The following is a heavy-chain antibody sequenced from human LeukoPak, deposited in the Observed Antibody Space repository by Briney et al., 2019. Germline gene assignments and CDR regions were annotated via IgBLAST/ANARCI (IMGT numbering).Heavy chain of an antibody. CDR3: ARDHAEYCSGGSCYSDVKSYYYYGMDV. CDR2: ISAYNGNT. Sequence: ASVKVSCKASGYTFTSYGISWVRQAPGQGLEWMGWISAYNGNTNYAQKLQGRVTMTTDTSTSTAYMELRSLRSDDTAVYYCARDHAEYCSGGSCYSDVKSYYYYGMDVWGQGTTVTVSS. D-gene: IGHD2-15*01. V-gene: IGHV1-18*01. CDR1: GYTFTSYG. J-gene: IGHJ6*02.